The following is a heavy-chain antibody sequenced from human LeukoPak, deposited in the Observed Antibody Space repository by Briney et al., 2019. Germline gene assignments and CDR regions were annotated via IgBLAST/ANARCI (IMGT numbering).Heavy chain of an antibody. J-gene: IGHJ4*02. D-gene: IGHD3-22*01. CDR1: GGTFSSYA. V-gene: IGHV1-69*05. CDR2: IIPIFGTA. CDR3: ARGQASMITPYYFDY. Sequence: SVKVSCKASGGTFSSYAISWVRQAPGQGLEWMGGIIPIFGTANYAQKFQGRVTITTDESTSTAYMELSSLRSEDTAVYYCARGQASMITPYYFDYWGQGTLVTVSS.